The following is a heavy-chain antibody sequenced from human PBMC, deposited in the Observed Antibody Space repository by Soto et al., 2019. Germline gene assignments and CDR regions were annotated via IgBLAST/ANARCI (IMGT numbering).Heavy chain of an antibody. Sequence: QVQLVESGGGVVQPGRSLRLSCAASGFSFSSYDMHWVRQAPGKGLEWVAVIWYDGVNKYYADSVKGRFTISRDNSNNTLYVQMNILKAEDTAVYYCVRDPYLPAAGRLSSLHYWGPGTLVTVSS. V-gene: IGHV3-33*01. CDR3: VRDPYLPAAGRLSSLHY. D-gene: IGHD2-2*01. CDR1: GFSFSSYD. J-gene: IGHJ4*02. CDR2: IWYDGVNK.